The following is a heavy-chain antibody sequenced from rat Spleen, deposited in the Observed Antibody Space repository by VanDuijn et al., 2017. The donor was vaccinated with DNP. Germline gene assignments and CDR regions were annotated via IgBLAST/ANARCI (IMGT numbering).Heavy chain of an antibody. V-gene: IGHV5-20*01. CDR3: ARGSTSIYWYFDF. CDR1: GFTFSDYY. J-gene: IGHJ1*01. Sequence: EVQLVESGGGLVQPGGSLRLSCAASGFTFSDYYMAWVRQAPTKGLEWVAYIRYDGGSTYYGDSVKGRFTISRDDAKGSLYLQMNSLKSEETATYYCARGSTSIYWYFDFWGPGTMVTVSS. CDR2: IRYDGGST. D-gene: IGHD1-2*01.